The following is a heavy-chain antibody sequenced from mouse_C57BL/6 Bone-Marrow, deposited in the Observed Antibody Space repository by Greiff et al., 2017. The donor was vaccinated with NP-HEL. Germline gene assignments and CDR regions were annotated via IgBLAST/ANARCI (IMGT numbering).Heavy chain of an antibody. CDR3: ARSLYYYGSSPWFAY. J-gene: IGHJ3*01. Sequence: VQLQQSGAELVRPGTSVKVSCKASGSAFTNYLIAWVKQRPGQGLEWIGVINPGSGGTNSTEKFKGKATLTADKSSSTAYMQLSSLTSEDSAVYFCARSLYYYGSSPWFAYWGQGTLVTVSA. V-gene: IGHV1-54*01. CDR2: INPGSGGT. D-gene: IGHD1-1*01. CDR1: GSAFTNYL.